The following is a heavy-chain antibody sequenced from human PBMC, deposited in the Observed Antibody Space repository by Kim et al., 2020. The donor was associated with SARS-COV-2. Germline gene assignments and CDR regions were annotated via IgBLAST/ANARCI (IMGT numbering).Heavy chain of an antibody. D-gene: IGHD3-9*01. CDR3: SRDPGGFDWLFNSHYYYYGMDV. CDR2: ISSSSSYI. J-gene: IGHJ6*02. V-gene: IGHV3-21*01. CDR1: GFTFSSYS. Sequence: GGSLRLSCAASGFTFSSYSMNWVRQAPGKGLEWVSSISSSSSYIYYADSVKGRFTISRDNAKNSLYLQMNSLRAEDTAVYYCSRDPGGFDWLFNSHYYYYGMDVWGQGTTVTVSS.